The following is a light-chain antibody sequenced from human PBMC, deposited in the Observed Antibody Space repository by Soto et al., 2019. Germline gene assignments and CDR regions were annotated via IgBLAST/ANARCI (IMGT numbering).Light chain of an antibody. Sequence: LTQPPSASGTPGQRVTISCSGSSSNIGSNTVNWYQQLPGTAPKLLIYSNNQRPSGVPDRFSGSKSGTSASLAISGLQSEDEADYYCAAWDDSLNGFYVFGTGTKVTVL. CDR2: SNN. J-gene: IGLJ1*01. CDR3: AAWDDSLNGFYV. V-gene: IGLV1-44*01. CDR1: SSNIGSNT.